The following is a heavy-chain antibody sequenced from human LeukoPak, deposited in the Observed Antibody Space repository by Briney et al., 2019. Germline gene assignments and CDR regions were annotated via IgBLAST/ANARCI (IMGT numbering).Heavy chain of an antibody. CDR3: VKDPQLLWFGELDAFDI. CDR1: GFTFSSYA. D-gene: IGHD3-10*01. Sequence: PGGSLRLSCSASGFTFSSYAMHWVRQAPGKGLEYVSAISSNGGSTYYADSVKGRFTISRDNSKNTLYLQMSSLRAEDTAVYYSVKDPQLLWFGELDAFDIWGQGTMVTVSS. CDR2: ISSNGGST. J-gene: IGHJ3*02. V-gene: IGHV3-64D*06.